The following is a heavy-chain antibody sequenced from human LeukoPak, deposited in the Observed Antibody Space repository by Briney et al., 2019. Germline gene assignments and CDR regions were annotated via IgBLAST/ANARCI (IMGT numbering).Heavy chain of an antibody. V-gene: IGHV1-18*04. D-gene: IGHD6-19*01. CDR1: GYTFTCYV. Sequence: ASVNVSCKASGYTFTCYVSSELRQPAAQGLDGMGWSSAYKGNTNYAQKLQGRVTMTTDTSTSTAYMELRSLGSDDTAVYYCARGSVSMAGSDYWGQGTLVTVSS. J-gene: IGHJ4*02. CDR2: SSAYKGNT. CDR3: ARGSVSMAGSDY.